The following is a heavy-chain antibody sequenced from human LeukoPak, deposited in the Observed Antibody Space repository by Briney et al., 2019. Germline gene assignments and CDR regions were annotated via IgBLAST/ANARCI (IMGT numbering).Heavy chain of an antibody. Sequence: SETLSLTCTVSGGSISSYYWSWLRQPAGKGLEWIGRIYTSGSTNYNPSLKSRVTMSVDTSKNQFSLKLSSVTAADTAVYYCAREQWLAGDYYYYMDVWGKGTTVTVSS. CDR1: GGSISSYY. CDR2: IYTSGST. D-gene: IGHD6-19*01. J-gene: IGHJ6*03. V-gene: IGHV4-4*07. CDR3: AREQWLAGDYYYYMDV.